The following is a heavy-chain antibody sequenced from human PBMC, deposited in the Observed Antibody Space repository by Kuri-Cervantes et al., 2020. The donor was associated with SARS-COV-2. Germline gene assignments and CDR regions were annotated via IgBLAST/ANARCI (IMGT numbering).Heavy chain of an antibody. CDR2: ISGSGGST. D-gene: IGHD3-9*01. J-gene: IGHJ6*02. CDR3: VRGYDILTGNYNGYYYYYGMDV. V-gene: IGHV3-23*01. Sequence: ETLSLTCAASGFTFSSYAMSWVRQAPGKGLEWVSAISGSGGSTYYADSVKGRFTISRDNSKNTLYLQMNSLRVEDTAVYYCVRGYDILTGNYNGYYYYYGMDVWGQGTTVTVSS. CDR1: GFTFSSYA.